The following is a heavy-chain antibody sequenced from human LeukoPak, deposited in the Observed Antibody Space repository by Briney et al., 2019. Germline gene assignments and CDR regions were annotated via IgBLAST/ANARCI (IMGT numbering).Heavy chain of an antibody. CDR1: GGSINNYY. Sequence: SETLSLTCSVSGGSINNYYWTWMRQPPGKGLEWIGYIYSSGTTKYNPSLKSRVTIAIDTSRNKISLKLSSVTAADTAVYYCARSRANYDSTGYYYWGQGILVTVSS. CDR3: ARSRANYDSTGYYY. V-gene: IGHV4-59*01. J-gene: IGHJ4*02. CDR2: IYSSGTT. D-gene: IGHD3-22*01.